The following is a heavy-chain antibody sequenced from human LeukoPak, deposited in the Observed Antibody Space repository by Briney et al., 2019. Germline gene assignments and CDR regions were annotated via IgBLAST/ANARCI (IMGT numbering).Heavy chain of an antibody. CDR2: VILMFNTP. Sequence: GASVKVSCKASGGTVRSYAINWVRQAPGKGHEWMGGVILMFNTPKYAQRFQGRGTITADDSTSTGYMEVSSLRSEDTAVYYCAIFQGTYGDNDNDYWGQGTLVTVSS. V-gene: IGHV1-69*13. CDR1: GGTVRSYA. D-gene: IGHD4-17*01. J-gene: IGHJ4*02. CDR3: AIFQGTYGDNDNDY.